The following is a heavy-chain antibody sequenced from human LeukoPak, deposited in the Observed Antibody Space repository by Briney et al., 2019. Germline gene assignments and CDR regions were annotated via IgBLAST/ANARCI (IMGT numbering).Heavy chain of an antibody. CDR1: GFTFSSYS. J-gene: IGHJ4*02. V-gene: IGHV3-21*01. Sequence: GGSLRLSCAVSGFTFSSYSMNWVRQAPGKGLEWVSFISSSSNYIYYVDSVKGRFTISRDNAKNLLHLQMTSLRAEDTAVYYCARGSGSGSYPKPFDYWGQGTLVTVSS. D-gene: IGHD3-10*01. CDR3: ARGSGSGSYPKPFDY. CDR2: ISSSSNYI.